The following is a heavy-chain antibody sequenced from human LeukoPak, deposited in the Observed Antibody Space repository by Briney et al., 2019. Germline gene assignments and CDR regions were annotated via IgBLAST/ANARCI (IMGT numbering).Heavy chain of an antibody. CDR3: ASHSGITMIVVVTYAFDI. CDR2: IYYSGST. Sequence: SETLSLTCTVSGGSISSYYWSWIRQPPGKGLEWIGYIYYSGSTNYNPSLKSRVTISVDTSKNQFSLKLSSVTAADTAVYYCASHSGITMIVVVTYAFDIWGQGTMVTVSS. D-gene: IGHD3-22*01. CDR1: GGSISSYY. V-gene: IGHV4-59*01. J-gene: IGHJ3*02.